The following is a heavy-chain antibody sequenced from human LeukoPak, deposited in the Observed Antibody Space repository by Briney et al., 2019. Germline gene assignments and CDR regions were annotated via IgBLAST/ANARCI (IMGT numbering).Heavy chain of an antibody. Sequence: ASVKVSCKASGGTFSSYAISWVRQAPGQGLEWMGGIIPIFGTANYAQKFQGRVTITTDESTSTAYMELSSLRSEDTAVYYCASGGYCSGGSCYSSWFDPWGQGTLVTVSS. V-gene: IGHV1-69*05. CDR2: IIPIFGTA. J-gene: IGHJ5*02. CDR1: GGTFSSYA. CDR3: ASGGYCSGGSCYSSWFDP. D-gene: IGHD2-15*01.